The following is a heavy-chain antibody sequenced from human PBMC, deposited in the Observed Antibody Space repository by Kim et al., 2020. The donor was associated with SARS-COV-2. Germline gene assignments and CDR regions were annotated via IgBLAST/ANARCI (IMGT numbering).Heavy chain of an antibody. Sequence: SVKVSCKASGGTFSSYAISWVRQAPGQGLEWMGRIIPILGIANYAQKFQGRVTITADKSTSTAYMELSSLRSGDTAVYYCAESYGDCYYYYYGMGVWGQ. CDR1: GGTFSSYA. CDR2: IIPILGIA. CDR3: AESYGDCYYYYYGMGV. J-gene: IGHJ6*02. V-gene: IGHV1-69*04. D-gene: IGHD4-17*01.